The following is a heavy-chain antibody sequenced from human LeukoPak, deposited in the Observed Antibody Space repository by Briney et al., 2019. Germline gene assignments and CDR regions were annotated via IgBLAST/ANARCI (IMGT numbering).Heavy chain of an antibody. D-gene: IGHD6-19*01. CDR1: GFTFGDYG. J-gene: IGHJ4*02. Sequence: GGSLRLSCAASGFTFGDYGMSWVRQAPGKGLEWVGFIRSKAYGGTTEYAASVKGRFIISRDDFKSIAYLQMNSLKTEDTAVYYCTRSSSGWYSDYWGQGTLVTVSS. CDR3: TRSSSGWYSDY. CDR2: IRSKAYGGTT. V-gene: IGHV3-49*04.